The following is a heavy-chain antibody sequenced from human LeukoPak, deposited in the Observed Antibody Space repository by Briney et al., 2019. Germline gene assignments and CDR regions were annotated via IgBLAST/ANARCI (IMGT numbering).Heavy chain of an antibody. CDR3: ARDSMGAGARDY. CDR1: GYTFTSYG. J-gene: IGHJ4*02. V-gene: IGHV1-18*01. CDR2: ISAYNGNT. D-gene: IGHD1-26*01. Sequence: ASVKVSCKASGYTFTSYGVSWVRQAPGQGLEWMGWISAYNGNTNYAQKLQGRVTMTTDTSTSTAYMELRSLRSDDTAVYYCARDSMGAGARDYWGQGTLATVSS.